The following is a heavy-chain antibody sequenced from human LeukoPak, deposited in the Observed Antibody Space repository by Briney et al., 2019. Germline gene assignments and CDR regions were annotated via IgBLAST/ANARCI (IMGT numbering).Heavy chain of an antibody. CDR2: MASSGRTI. CDR1: GFTLRDYS. CDR3: ARSGYGEYDF. J-gene: IGHJ4*02. D-gene: IGHD5-12*01. Sequence: GGSLRLSCAVSGFTLRDYSMTWIRQAPGKGLECVSYMASSGRTIYSADSVMGRFTVSRDNTKNSLYLQMTSLSAEDTAVYYCARSGYGEYDFWGQGTLVTVSS. V-gene: IGHV3-11*01.